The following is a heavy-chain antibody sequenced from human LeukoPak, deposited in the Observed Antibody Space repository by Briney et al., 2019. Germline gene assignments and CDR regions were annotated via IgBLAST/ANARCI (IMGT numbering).Heavy chain of an antibody. CDR3: AREDIVLMVYAPMTYGMDV. V-gene: IGHV1-69*13. CDR1: GGTFSSYA. CDR2: IIPIFGTA. J-gene: IGHJ6*02. Sequence: SVTVSFTASGGTFSSYAISWVRQAPGQGLEWMGGIIPIFGTANYAQKSQGRVTITADESTSTAYMELSSLRSEDTAVCYCAREDIVLMVYAPMTYGMDVWGQGTTVTVSS. D-gene: IGHD2-8*01.